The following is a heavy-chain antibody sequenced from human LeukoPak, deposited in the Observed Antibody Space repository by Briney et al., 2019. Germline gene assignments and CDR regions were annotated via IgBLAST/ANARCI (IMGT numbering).Heavy chain of an antibody. Sequence: SGTLSLTCTVSGGSISSYYWSWIRQPPGKGLEWIGYIYYSGSTNYNPSLKSRVTISVDTSKNQFSLKLSSVTAADTAVYYCARGGDYPQKNWFDPWGQGTLVTVSS. J-gene: IGHJ5*02. CDR2: IYYSGST. CDR1: GGSISSYY. V-gene: IGHV4-59*01. D-gene: IGHD4-17*01. CDR3: ARGGDYPQKNWFDP.